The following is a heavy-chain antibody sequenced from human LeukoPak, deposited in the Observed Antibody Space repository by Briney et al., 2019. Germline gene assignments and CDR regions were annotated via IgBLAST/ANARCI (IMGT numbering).Heavy chain of an antibody. CDR2: IYTSGST. J-gene: IGHJ6*03. V-gene: IGHV4-61*02. CDR1: GGSISSGTYY. D-gene: IGHD4-11*01. Sequence: SETLSLTCTVSGGSISSGTYYWSWIRQPAGKGLEWIGRIYTSGSTNYNPSLKSRVTISVDTSKNQFSLKLTSVTAADTAVYYCARGTRLTVTNGYYYYIDVWAKGTTVTVSS. CDR3: ARGTRLTVTNGYYYYIDV.